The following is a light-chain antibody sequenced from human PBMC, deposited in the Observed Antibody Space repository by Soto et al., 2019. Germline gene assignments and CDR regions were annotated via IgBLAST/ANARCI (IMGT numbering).Light chain of an antibody. V-gene: IGKV1-5*02. Sequence: DIQMTQSPSTPSASVGDRVTIICRASQSISSWLAWYQQKLGRAPRLLIYDASSLESGVPSRFSGSGYGTEFTLTISSLQPDDFATYYCQHYNAYSSLTFGGGTKVDIK. CDR1: QSISSW. CDR3: QHYNAYSSLT. J-gene: IGKJ4*01. CDR2: DAS.